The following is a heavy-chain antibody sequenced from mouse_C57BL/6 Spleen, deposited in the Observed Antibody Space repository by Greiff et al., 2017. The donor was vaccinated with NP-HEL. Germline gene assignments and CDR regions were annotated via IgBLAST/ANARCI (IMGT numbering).Heavy chain of an antibody. D-gene: IGHD2-4*01. J-gene: IGHJ3*01. CDR3: TRDKGAYYDYDGFAY. CDR2: ISSGGDYI. Sequence: EVKLVESGEGLVKPGGSLKLSCAASGFTFSSYAMSWVRQTPEKRLEWVAYISSGGDYIYYADTVKGRFTISRDNARNTLYLQMSSLKSEDTAMYYCTRDKGAYYDYDGFAYWGQGTLVTVSA. V-gene: IGHV5-9-1*02. CDR1: GFTFSSYA.